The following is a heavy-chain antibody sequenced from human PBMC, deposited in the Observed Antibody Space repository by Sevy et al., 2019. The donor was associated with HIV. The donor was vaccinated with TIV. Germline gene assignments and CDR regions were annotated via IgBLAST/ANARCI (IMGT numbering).Heavy chain of an antibody. D-gene: IGHD5-12*01. V-gene: IGHV3-48*02. Sequence: GGSLRLSCAASGFTFSSYSMNWVRQAPGKGLEWVSYISSSSTTIYYADSVKGRFTISRDNAKNSLYLQMNSLRDEDTAVYYCERGYTGYDVGPLDYWGQGTLVTVSS. J-gene: IGHJ4*02. CDR1: GFTFSSYS. CDR3: ERGYTGYDVGPLDY. CDR2: ISSSSTTI.